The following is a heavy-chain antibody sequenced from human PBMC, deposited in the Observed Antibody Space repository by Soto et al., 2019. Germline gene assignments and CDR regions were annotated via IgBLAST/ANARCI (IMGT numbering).Heavy chain of an antibody. CDR2: ISGNGDRA. D-gene: IGHD2-15*01. Sequence: MPLVRLPTGKWLQWVASISGNGDRAFYGDSVKGRFIVSRDNSKNTLSLQLDRLRADDTAVYYCAKQTVGYFDPASGLFVKWGQGTVGTV. V-gene: IGHV3-23*01. J-gene: IGHJ1*01. CDR3: AKQTVGYFDPASGLFVK.